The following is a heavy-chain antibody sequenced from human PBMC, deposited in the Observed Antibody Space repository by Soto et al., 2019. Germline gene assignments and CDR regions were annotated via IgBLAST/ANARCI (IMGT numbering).Heavy chain of an antibody. CDR1: GGSSSSYY. V-gene: IGHV4-59*01. D-gene: IGHD6-19*01. Sequence: SETLSLTCTVSGGSSSSYYWSWIRQPPGKGLEWIGYIYYSGSTNYNPSLKSRVTISVDTSKNQFSLKLSSVTAADTAVYYCAREPRQWLGYYYYYGMDVWGQGTTVTVS. CDR3: AREPRQWLGYYYYYGMDV. J-gene: IGHJ6*02. CDR2: IYYSGST.